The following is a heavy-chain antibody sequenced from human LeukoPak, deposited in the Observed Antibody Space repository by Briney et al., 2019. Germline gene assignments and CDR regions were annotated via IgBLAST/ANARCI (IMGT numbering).Heavy chain of an antibody. CDR1: GFTFSSYS. V-gene: IGHV3-23*01. J-gene: IGHJ3*01. D-gene: IGHD3-10*01. CDR3: AKGQCGSGSYPFDV. CDR2: NSGSGDST. Sequence: GGSLRLSCAASGFTFSSYSMNWVRQAPGKGLEWVSGNSGSGDSTYYADSVKGRFTISRDNSKNNLDLQMNSLRAEDTAVYYCAKGQCGSGSYPFDVWGQGTMVTVSS.